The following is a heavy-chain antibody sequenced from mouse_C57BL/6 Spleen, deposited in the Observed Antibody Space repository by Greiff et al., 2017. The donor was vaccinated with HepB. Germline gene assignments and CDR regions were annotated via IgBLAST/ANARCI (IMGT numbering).Heavy chain of an antibody. CDR2: ISYDGSN. V-gene: IGHV3-6*01. Sequence: ESGPGLVKPSQSLSLTCSVTGYSITSGYYWNWIRQFPGNKLEWMGYISYDGSNNYNPSLKNRISITRDTSKNQFFLKLNSVTTEDTATYYCARDRGYSNFFAYWGQGTLVTVSA. CDR3: ARDRGYSNFFAY. CDR1: GYSITSGYY. D-gene: IGHD2-5*01. J-gene: IGHJ3*01.